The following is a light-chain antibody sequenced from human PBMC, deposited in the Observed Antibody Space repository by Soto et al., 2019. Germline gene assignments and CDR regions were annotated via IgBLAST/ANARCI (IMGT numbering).Light chain of an antibody. Sequence: AIRMTQSASSFSASTGDRVTITCRASQGISSYLAWYQQKPGKAPKLLIYAASTLQSGVPSRFSGSGSGTDFTLTISCLQSEDFATYYCQQYYSYPPFGGGTKVDIK. CDR1: QGISSY. CDR3: QQYYSYPP. V-gene: IGKV1-8*01. CDR2: AAS. J-gene: IGKJ4*01.